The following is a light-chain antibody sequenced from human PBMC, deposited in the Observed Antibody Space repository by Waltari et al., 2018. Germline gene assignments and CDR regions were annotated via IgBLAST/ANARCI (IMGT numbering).Light chain of an antibody. Sequence: DIQMTQSPSSLSASVGDKVTITCRASQGISSWLAWYQQKPGKAPKLLIYAASSLQSGVPSRFSGSGSGTDYTLTISNLQPEDFATYYCQQGYNTPWTFGQGTKVEIK. V-gene: IGKV1-12*01. CDR3: QQGYNTPWT. CDR1: QGISSW. J-gene: IGKJ1*01. CDR2: AAS.